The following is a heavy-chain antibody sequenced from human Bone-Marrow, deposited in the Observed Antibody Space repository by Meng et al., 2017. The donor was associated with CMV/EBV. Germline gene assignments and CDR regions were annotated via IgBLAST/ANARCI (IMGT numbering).Heavy chain of an antibody. CDR2: VYFTGTS. J-gene: IGHJ6*02. D-gene: IGHD1-26*01. CDR3: ARGDAISGSDYYGLDV. V-gene: IGHV4-59*01. Sequence: SETLSLTCTVSGGSISSYYWSWIRQPPGKGLEWMGYVYFTGTSTYNPSLKSRVTISIDTSENQFSLKVSSVTAADTAVYYCARGDAISGSDYYGLDVWDQGTTVTVSS. CDR1: GGSISSYY.